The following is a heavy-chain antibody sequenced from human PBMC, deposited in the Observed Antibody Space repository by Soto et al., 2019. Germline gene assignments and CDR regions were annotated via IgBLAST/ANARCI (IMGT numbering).Heavy chain of an antibody. CDR1: GYSISSGYY. J-gene: IGHJ4*02. D-gene: IGHD2-21*02. V-gene: IGHV4-38-2*02. Sequence: SETLSLTCAVSGYSISSGYYWGWIRQPPGKGLEWIGSIYHSGSTYYNPSLKSRVTISVDTSKNQFSLKLSSVTAADTAVYYCAGDRGFCGGDCYREGDFDYWGQGTLVTVSS. CDR3: AGDRGFCGGDCYREGDFDY. CDR2: IYHSGST.